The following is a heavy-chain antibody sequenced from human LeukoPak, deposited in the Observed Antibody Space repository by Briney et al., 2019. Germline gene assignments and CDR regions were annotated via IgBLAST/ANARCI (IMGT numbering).Heavy chain of an antibody. CDR3: ARGILGVVHLYYYYYMDV. V-gene: IGHV4-34*01. CDR1: GESFSGYY. D-gene: IGHD3-3*01. CDR2: INHSGST. Sequence: SETLSLTCTVYGESFSGYYWSWIRQPPGKGLEWIGEINHSGSTNYNPSLKSRVTISVDTSKNQFSLKLSSVTAADTAVYYCARGILGVVHLYYYYYMDVWGKGTAVTVSS. J-gene: IGHJ6*03.